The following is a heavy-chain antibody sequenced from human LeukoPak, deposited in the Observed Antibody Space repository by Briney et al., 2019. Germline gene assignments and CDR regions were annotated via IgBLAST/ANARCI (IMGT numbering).Heavy chain of an antibody. D-gene: IGHD2-21*02. CDR3: ARDWARGDSYYVDY. V-gene: IGHV3-30*03. CDR1: GFTFSGYG. J-gene: IGHJ4*02. CDR2: ISNDGSNK. Sequence: GGSLRLSCAASGFTFSGYGMRWVRQAPGKGLECVALISNDGSNKNYADSVKGRLTISRDNSKNTLYLQMDSLRAEDTAVYYCARDWARGDSYYVDYWGQGTLVTVSS.